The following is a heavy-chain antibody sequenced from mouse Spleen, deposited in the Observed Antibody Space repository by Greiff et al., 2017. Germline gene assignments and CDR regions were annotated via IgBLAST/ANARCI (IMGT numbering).Heavy chain of an antibody. CDR3: ARTGRDYDGSYGYFDV. CDR1: GYTFTTYP. V-gene: IGHV1-47*01. CDR2: FHPYNDDT. J-gene: IGHJ1*01. Sequence: VQLQQSGAELVKPGASVKMSCKASGYTFTTYPIEWMKQNHGKSLEWIGNFHPYNDDTKYNEKFKGKATLTVEKSSSTVYLELSRLTSDDSAVYYCARTGRDYDGSYGYFDVWGAGTTVTVSS. D-gene: IGHD2-1*01.